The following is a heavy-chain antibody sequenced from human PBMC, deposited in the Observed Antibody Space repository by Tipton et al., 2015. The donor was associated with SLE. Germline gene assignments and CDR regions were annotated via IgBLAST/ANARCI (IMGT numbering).Heavy chain of an antibody. CDR1: GYSISSGYY. CDR2: IYHSGST. V-gene: IGHV4-38-2*02. Sequence: TLSLTCTVSGYSISSGYYWGWIRQPPGKGLEWIGSIYHSGSTFYNPSLKSRASISVDTSKNQFSLKLSSVTAADTAIYYCARALWVDKDIAGEPIGIRLRAFDMWGQGTMVSVSS. J-gene: IGHJ3*02. CDR3: ARALWVDKDIAGEPIGIRLRAFDM. D-gene: IGHD2-2*02.